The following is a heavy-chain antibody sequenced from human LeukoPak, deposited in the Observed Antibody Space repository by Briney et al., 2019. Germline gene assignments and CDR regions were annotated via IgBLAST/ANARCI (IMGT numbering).Heavy chain of an antibody. CDR3: ARSATWFGELGDFDY. J-gene: IGHJ4*02. CDR1: GGTFSSYA. D-gene: IGHD3-10*01. CDR2: IIPIFGTA. Sequence: SVKVSCKASGGTFSSYAISWVRQAPGQGLEWMGGIIPIFGTANYAQKFQGRVAITADESTSTAYMELSSLRSEDTAVYYCARSATWFGELGDFDYWGQGTLVTVSS. V-gene: IGHV1-69*13.